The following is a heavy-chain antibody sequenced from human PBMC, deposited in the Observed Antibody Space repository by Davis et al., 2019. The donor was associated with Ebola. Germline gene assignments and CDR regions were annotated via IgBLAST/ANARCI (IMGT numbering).Heavy chain of an antibody. V-gene: IGHV1-69*13. CDR3: AKDRYYDNNPLYYESEC. D-gene: IGHD3-22*01. J-gene: IGHJ4*02. CDR1: GGTFSNYA. CDR2: IIPVFGRP. Sequence: SVKVSCKASGGTFSNYAISWVRQAPGQGLDWMGGIIPVFGRPKYAQKFQGRVTITADESRTTAYMELSSLRSEDTAVYYCAKDRYYDNNPLYYESECWGQGTLVTVSS.